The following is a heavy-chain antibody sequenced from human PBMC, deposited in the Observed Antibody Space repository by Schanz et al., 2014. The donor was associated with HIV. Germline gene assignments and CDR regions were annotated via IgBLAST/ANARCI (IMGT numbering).Heavy chain of an antibody. D-gene: IGHD6-6*01. J-gene: IGHJ4*02. Sequence: VQLVESGGGLVQPGGSLRLSCAASGFTFDSYGIHWVRQAPGKGLEWVAVISYDGTNKKFADSVRGRITISRDNSKNTLYLQMNSLRADDTAVYYCAKGWRGYSISSLVDYWGQGSLVTVSS. CDR1: GFTFDSYG. CDR3: AKGWRGYSISSLVDY. CDR2: ISYDGTNK. V-gene: IGHV3-30*18.